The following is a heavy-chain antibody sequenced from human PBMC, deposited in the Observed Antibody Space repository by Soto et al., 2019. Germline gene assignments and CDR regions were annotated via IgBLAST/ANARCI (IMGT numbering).Heavy chain of an antibody. J-gene: IGHJ6*02. CDR2: LHSSGST. V-gene: IGHV3-53*01. CDR3: ARDPGGSSYGYYGLDV. Sequence: GGSLRLSCAASGFTVSSIYMHWVRQAPGKGLEWVSVLHSSGSTYYADSVKGRFTISRDNSKNTLYLQMNSLRAEDTAMYYCARDPGGSSYGYYGLDVWGQGTTVTVSS. D-gene: IGHD2-15*01. CDR1: GFTVSSIY.